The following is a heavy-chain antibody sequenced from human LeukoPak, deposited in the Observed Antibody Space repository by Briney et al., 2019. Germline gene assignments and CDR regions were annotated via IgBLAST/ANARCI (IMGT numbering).Heavy chain of an antibody. Sequence: PGGSLRLSCAASGFTFSDYYMSWIRQAPGKGLEWVAVISYDGSNKYYADSVKGRFTISRDNSKNTLYLQMNSLRAEDTAVYYCAKEGSGWYFDYWGQGTLVTVSS. CDR1: GFTFSDYY. V-gene: IGHV3-30*18. J-gene: IGHJ4*02. CDR3: AKEGSGWYFDY. CDR2: ISYDGSNK. D-gene: IGHD6-19*01.